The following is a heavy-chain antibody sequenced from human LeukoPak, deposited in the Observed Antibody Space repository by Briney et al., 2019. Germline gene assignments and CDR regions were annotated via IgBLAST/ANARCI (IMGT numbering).Heavy chain of an antibody. CDR1: SGSISSSSYY. V-gene: IGHV4-39*07. CDR2: IYYSGST. D-gene: IGHD4-23*01. Sequence: PSETLSLTCTVSSGSISSSSYYWGWIRQPPGKGLEWIGSIYYSGSTYYNPSLQSRVTILVDTSKNQFSLKPSSVTAADTAVYYCARWSVTSAFYFDYWGQGTLVTVSS. CDR3: ARWSVTSAFYFDY. J-gene: IGHJ4*02.